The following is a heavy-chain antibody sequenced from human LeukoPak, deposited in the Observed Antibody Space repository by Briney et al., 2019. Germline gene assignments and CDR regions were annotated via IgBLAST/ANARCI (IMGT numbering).Heavy chain of an antibody. Sequence: PSETLSLTCAVYGGSFSGYYWSWIRQPPGKGLGWIGEINHSGSTNYNPSLKSRVTISVDTSKNQFSLKLSSVTAADTAVYYCARGSGVVPAAIRSSLIDYWGQGTLVTVSS. CDR1: GGSFSGYY. CDR3: ARGSGVVPAAIRSSLIDY. J-gene: IGHJ4*02. D-gene: IGHD2-2*02. CDR2: INHSGST. V-gene: IGHV4-34*01.